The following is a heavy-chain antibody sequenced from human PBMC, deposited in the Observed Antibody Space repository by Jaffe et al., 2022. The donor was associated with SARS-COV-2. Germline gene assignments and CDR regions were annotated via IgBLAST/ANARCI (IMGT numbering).Heavy chain of an antibody. Sequence: EAQLVESGGGPVKSGGSLRLSCAASGFTFSSYNMNWVRQAPGKGLEWVSSITSSSRYIFYADSVEGRFTISRDNAKNSLYLQMDSLSAEDTAVYYCARGYTLDYAFDIWGQGTMVTVSS. CDR2: ITSSSRYI. J-gene: IGHJ3*02. CDR1: GFTFSSYN. CDR3: ARGYTLDYAFDI. D-gene: IGHD2-2*02. V-gene: IGHV3-21*01.